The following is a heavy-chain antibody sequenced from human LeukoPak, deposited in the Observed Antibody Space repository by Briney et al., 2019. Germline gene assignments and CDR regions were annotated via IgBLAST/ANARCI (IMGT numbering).Heavy chain of an antibody. D-gene: IGHD3-16*02. CDR2: INPILGIA. CDR1: GVTFSSYA. CDR3: ARASDYVWGSYRSYYFDY. Sequence: GASVKVSCKASGVTFSSYAISWVRQAPGQGLEWMGRINPILGIANYAQKFQGRVTITADKSTSTAYMELSSLRSEDTAVYYCARASDYVWGSYRSYYFDYWGQGTLVTVSS. V-gene: IGHV1-69*04. J-gene: IGHJ4*02.